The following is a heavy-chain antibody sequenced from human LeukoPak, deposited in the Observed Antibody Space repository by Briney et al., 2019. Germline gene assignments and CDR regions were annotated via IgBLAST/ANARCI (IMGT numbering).Heavy chain of an antibody. CDR3: ASDIVVVPAALTDY. J-gene: IGHJ4*02. CDR2: IRYDGSNK. Sequence: GESLKISCAASGFTFSSYGMHWVRQAPGKGLEWVAFIRYDGSNKYYADSVKGRFTISRDNSKNTLYLQMNSLRAEDTAVYYCASDIVVVPAALTDYWGQGTLVTVSS. V-gene: IGHV3-30*02. D-gene: IGHD2-2*01. CDR1: GFTFSSYG.